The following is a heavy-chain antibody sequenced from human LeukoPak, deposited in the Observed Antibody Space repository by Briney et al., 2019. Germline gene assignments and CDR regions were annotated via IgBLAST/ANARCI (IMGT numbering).Heavy chain of an antibody. CDR2: IYYSGST. V-gene: IGHV4-39*01. D-gene: IGHD2-8*01. J-gene: IGHJ4*02. CDR1: GGSISSSSYH. CDR3: ARVCMGSALYYFDY. Sequence: SETLSLTCTVSGGSISSSSYHWGWIRQPPGKGLEWIGSIYYSGSTYYNPSLKSRVTISVDTSKNQFSLKLSSVTAADTAVYYCARVCMGSALYYFDYWGQGTLVTVSS.